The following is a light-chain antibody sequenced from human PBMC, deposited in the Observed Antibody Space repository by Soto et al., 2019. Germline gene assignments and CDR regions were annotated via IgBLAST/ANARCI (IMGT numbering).Light chain of an antibody. V-gene: IGLV5-45*01. CDR3: MIWHTSAWV. CDR1: SGINVGTYR. J-gene: IGLJ3*02. Sequence: QLVLTQPASLSASPGASASLTCTLRSGINVGTYRIYWYQHKPGSPPQYLLRYKSDSDKQQGSGVPSRFSGSKDASANAGILLISGLQSEDEADYYCMIWHTSAWVFGGGTKLTVL. CDR2: YKSDSDK.